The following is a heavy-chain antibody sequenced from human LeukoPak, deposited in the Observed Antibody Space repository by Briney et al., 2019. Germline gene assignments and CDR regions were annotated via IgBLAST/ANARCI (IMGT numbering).Heavy chain of an antibody. Sequence: ASVKVSCKASGGTFSNYAISWVRQAPGQGLEWMGGIIPMFATANYAQKFQGRVTITADKSTSTAYMELSSLRSEDTAVYYCAREGIAAAGRMGGDYWGQGTLVTVSS. J-gene: IGHJ4*02. CDR2: IIPMFATA. CDR3: AREGIAAAGRMGGDY. V-gene: IGHV1-69*06. CDR1: GGTFSNYA. D-gene: IGHD6-13*01.